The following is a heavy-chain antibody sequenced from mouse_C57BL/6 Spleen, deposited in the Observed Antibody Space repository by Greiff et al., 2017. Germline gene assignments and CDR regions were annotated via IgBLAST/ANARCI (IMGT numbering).Heavy chain of an antibody. Sequence: EVMLVESGGGLVKPGGSLKLSCAASGFTFSDSGMHWVRQAPEKGLEWVAYISSGSSTIYYADTVKGRFTISRDNAKNTLCLQMTSLRSEDTAMFYCARGYGNYFDYWGQGTTLTVSS. CDR3: ARGYGNYFDY. D-gene: IGHD2-1*01. CDR1: GFTFSDSG. CDR2: ISSGSSTI. J-gene: IGHJ2*01. V-gene: IGHV5-17*01.